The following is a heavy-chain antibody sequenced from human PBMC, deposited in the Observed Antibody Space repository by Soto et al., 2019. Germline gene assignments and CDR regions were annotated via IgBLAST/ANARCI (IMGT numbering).Heavy chain of an antibody. V-gene: IGHV3-23*01. D-gene: IGHD1-26*01. J-gene: IGHJ3*01. CDR2: FSGIGGGST. CDR1: GFTFSSYA. CDR3: AKHIVGALLDAFDV. Sequence: GGSLRLSCAASGFTFSSYAMSWVRQAPGKGLEWVSVFSGIGGGSTSYADYVKGRFTISRDNSKNTLYLQMNSLRAEDTAVYYCAKHIVGALLDAFDVWGQGTMVTVSS.